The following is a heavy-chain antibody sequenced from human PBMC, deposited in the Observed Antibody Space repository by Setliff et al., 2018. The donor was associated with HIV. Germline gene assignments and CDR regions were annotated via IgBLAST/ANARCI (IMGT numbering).Heavy chain of an antibody. Sequence: PSETLSLTCAVYSGSFSGYRWTWIRQPPGKGLEWIGEINHRGSTTYNPSLRSRVTISVDTSKNQFSLKLNSVTAADTAVFYCARGSQWELLPYFDYWGQGTLVTVSS. CDR2: INHRGST. V-gene: IGHV4-34*01. J-gene: IGHJ4*02. D-gene: IGHD1-26*01. CDR3: ARGSQWELLPYFDY. CDR1: SGSFSGYR.